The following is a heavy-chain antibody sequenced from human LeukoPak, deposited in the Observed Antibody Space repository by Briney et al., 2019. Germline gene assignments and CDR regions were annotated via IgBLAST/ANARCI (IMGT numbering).Heavy chain of an antibody. CDR2: IYSGGST. CDR3: ARDSGWDY. CDR1: GFTVSSNS. Sequence: GGSLRLSCAASGFTVSSNSMSWVRQAPGKGLEWVSVIYSGGSTDYADSVKGRFTISRDNAKNSLYLQMNSLRAEDTAVYYCARDSGWDYWGQGTLVTVSS. J-gene: IGHJ4*02. V-gene: IGHV3-53*01.